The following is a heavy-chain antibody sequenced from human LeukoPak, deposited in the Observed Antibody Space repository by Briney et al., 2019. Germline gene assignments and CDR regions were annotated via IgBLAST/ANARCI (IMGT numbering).Heavy chain of an antibody. Sequence: LSLTCAVYGGSFSGYYWSWIRQAPGKGLEWVSYISSSGSTIYYADSVKGRFTISRDNAKNSLYLQMNSLRAEDTAVYYCARGHYDFWSGYSYYYYYYMDVWGKGTTVTVSS. CDR3: ARGHYDFWSGYSYYYYYYMDV. D-gene: IGHD3-3*01. CDR2: ISSSGSTI. V-gene: IGHV3-11*04. CDR1: GGSFSGYY. J-gene: IGHJ6*03.